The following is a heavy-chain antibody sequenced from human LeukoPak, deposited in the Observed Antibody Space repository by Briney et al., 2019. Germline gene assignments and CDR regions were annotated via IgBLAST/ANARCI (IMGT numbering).Heavy chain of an antibody. CDR3: ARDLRDVVVTRGNNYYYYYMDV. V-gene: IGHV4-31*03. Sequence: PSETLSLTCTVSGGSISSGGYYWSWIRQHPGKGLEWIGYIYYSGSTYYNPSLKSRVTISVDTSKNQFSLKLSSVTAADTAVYYCARDLRDVVVTRGNNYYYYYMDVWRKGTTVTVSS. D-gene: IGHD2-21*02. CDR2: IYYSGST. J-gene: IGHJ6*03. CDR1: GGSISSGGYY.